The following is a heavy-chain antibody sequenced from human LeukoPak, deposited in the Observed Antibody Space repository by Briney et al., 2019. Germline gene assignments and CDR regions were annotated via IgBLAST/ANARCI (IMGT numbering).Heavy chain of an antibody. V-gene: IGHV5-51*01. Sequence: GESLQISCKGSGYIFTSYWIGWVRQVPGKGLEWMGIIYPGDSDTRYSPSFQGQVTISADKSISTAYLQWSSLKASDTAMYYCARSSGYDEHAFDIWGQGTMVTVSS. CDR2: IYPGDSDT. D-gene: IGHD5-12*01. J-gene: IGHJ3*02. CDR3: ARSSGYDEHAFDI. CDR1: GYIFTSYW.